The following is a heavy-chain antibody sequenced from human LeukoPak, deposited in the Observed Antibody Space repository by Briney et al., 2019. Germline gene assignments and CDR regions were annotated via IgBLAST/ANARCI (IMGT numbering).Heavy chain of an antibody. J-gene: IGHJ4*02. V-gene: IGHV1-8*01. CDR3: AGVGYDILTGPEDYFDY. CDR2: MNPNSGNT. D-gene: IGHD3-9*01. Sequence: ASVKVSCKASGYTFTSYDINWVRQATGQGLEWMGWMNPNSGNTGYAQKFQGRVTMTRNTSISTAYMELNSLRSEDTAVYYCAGVGYDILTGPEDYFDYWGQGTLVTVSS. CDR1: GYTFTSYD.